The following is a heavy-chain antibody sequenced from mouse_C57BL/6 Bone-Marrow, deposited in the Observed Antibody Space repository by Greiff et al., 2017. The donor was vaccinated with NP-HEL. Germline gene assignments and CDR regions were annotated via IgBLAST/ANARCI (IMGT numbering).Heavy chain of an antibody. V-gene: IGHV5-15*01. J-gene: IGHJ1*03. CDR2: ISNLAYSI. CDR3: ARNPYSNSYFDV. CDR1: GFTFSDYG. Sequence: EVKLMESGGGLVQPGGSLKLSCAASGFTFSDYGMAWVRQAPRKGPEWVAFISNLAYSIYYADTVTGRFTISRENAKNTLYLEMSSLRSEDTAMYYCARNPYSNSYFDVWGTGTTVTVSS. D-gene: IGHD2-5*01.